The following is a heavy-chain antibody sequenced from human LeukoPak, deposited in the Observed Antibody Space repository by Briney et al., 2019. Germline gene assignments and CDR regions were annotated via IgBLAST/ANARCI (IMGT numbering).Heavy chain of an antibody. Sequence: GGSLRLSCTASGFTFRNAWMSWVRQAPGKGLEWVGRIKSKTDGGTTDYAAPVKGRFTISRNDSKNTLYLQMNSLETEDTAVYYCTTDLGLAVYCGGDCFDYWGQGTLVTVSS. CDR3: TTDLGLAVYCGGDCFDY. V-gene: IGHV3-15*01. D-gene: IGHD2-21*01. CDR2: IKSKTDGGTT. J-gene: IGHJ4*02. CDR1: GFTFRNAW.